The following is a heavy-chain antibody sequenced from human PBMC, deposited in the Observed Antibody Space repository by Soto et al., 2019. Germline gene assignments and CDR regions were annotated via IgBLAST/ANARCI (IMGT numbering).Heavy chain of an antibody. V-gene: IGHV3-30*18. CDR1: VCTFSDYG. Sequence: PCGSLRLSGAVSVCTFSDYGMHWVRQSPGKGLEWVAVMSYAGSYKYYADSVKGRFTISRDLSGNTLFLQMNSLRLEDTAVYSCAKETYPRTVLDSSSPWGDYWGQGTLVTAFS. J-gene: IGHJ4*02. D-gene: IGHD6-6*01. CDR3: AKETYPRTVLDSSSPWGDY. CDR2: MSYAGSYK.